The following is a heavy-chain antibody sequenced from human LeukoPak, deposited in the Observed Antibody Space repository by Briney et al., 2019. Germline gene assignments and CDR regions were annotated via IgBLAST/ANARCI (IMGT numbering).Heavy chain of an antibody. Sequence: GGSLRLSCSASGFTFSIYGMHWVRQAPGKGLEWVAVISYDGSNKYYADSVKGRFTISRDNSKNTLYLQMNSLRAEDTAVYYCAKWTVVPAAMPPLYYYYYMDVWGKGTTVTVSS. CDR1: GFTFSIYG. V-gene: IGHV3-30*18. J-gene: IGHJ6*03. CDR3: AKWTVVPAAMPPLYYYYYMDV. CDR2: ISYDGSNK. D-gene: IGHD2-2*01.